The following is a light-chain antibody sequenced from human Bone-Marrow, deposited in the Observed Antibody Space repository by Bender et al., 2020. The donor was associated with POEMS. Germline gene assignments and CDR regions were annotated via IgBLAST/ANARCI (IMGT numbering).Light chain of an antibody. V-gene: IGLV3-1*01. CDR3: QAWDTTVV. CDR2: QDT. CDR1: KLGDKY. Sequence: SYELTQAPSVSVSPGQTATITCSGDKLGDKYACWYQQKPGQSPVLVIYQDTRRPSGIPERFSGSHSGNTATLTISGAQAMDEADYYCQAWDTTVVFGGGTKLTVL. J-gene: IGLJ2*01.